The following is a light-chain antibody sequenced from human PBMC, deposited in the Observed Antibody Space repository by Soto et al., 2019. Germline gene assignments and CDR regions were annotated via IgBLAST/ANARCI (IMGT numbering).Light chain of an antibody. V-gene: IGKV1-8*01. CDR2: HAS. CDR3: QQYYSYTST. J-gene: IGKJ5*01. Sequence: AIPLTQSPSSFSETKGDRVTITCRASQGLXSYLDWYQQKPGKAPKILXYHASTLQSGVPSRLSGSGSGTDFTLTISCLQSEYFATYYCQQYYSYTSTFGQVTRLEIK. CDR1: QGLXSY.